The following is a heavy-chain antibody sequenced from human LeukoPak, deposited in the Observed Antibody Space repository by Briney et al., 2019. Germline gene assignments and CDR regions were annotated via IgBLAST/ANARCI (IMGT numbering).Heavy chain of an antibody. V-gene: IGHV4-4*02. D-gene: IGHD4-23*01. CDR1: GASIRSSNW. J-gene: IGHJ4*02. CDR2: IFHSESS. Sequence: SGTLSLTCAVSGASIRSSNWWSWVRQPPGKGLEWIGEIFHSESSNYSPSLKSRVAMSADKSKNQFSLNLSSVTAADTAVYYCLYGGNSGDWVYWGQGTLVTVSS. CDR3: LYGGNSGDWVY.